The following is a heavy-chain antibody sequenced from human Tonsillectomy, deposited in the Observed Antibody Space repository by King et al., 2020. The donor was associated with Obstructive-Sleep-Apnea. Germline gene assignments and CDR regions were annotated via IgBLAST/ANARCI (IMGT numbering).Heavy chain of an antibody. D-gene: IGHD4-17*01. CDR1: GFTFDDYT. CDR2: MSWDGGST. CDR3: AKSTVPHYYFYGMDV. Sequence: VQLVESGGVVVQPGGSLRLSCAAAGFTFDDYTMHCVRQAPGKGLEWVSLMSWDGGSTYYADSVKGRFTISRDNSKNSLYLQMNSMRTEDTALYYCAKSTVPHYYFYGMDVWGQGTTVTVSS. V-gene: IGHV3-43*01. J-gene: IGHJ6*02.